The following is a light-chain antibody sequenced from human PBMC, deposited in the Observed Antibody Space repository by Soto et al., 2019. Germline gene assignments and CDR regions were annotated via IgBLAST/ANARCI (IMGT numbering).Light chain of an antibody. CDR2: DAS. Sequence: EIVLTQSPGTLSLSPGERATLSCRASQSVRNNYLAWYQQKPGQAPRFLIYDASTRATGIPDRFSGSGSGTDFTLTISSLEPEDFAVYYCQQYGSSPRTFGGGTKVEIK. V-gene: IGKV3-20*01. CDR3: QQYGSSPRT. J-gene: IGKJ4*01. CDR1: QSVRNNY.